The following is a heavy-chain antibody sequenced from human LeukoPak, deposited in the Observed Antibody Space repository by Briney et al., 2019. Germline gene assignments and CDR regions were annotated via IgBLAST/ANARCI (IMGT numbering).Heavy chain of an antibody. V-gene: IGHV3-20*01. D-gene: IGHD6-13*01. Sequence: GGSLRLSCAASGFTFDDYGMSWVRQAPGKGLEWVSGINWNGGSTGYADPVKGRFTISRDNAKNSLYLQMNSLRAEDTALYHCAREAGYSSSWPNDAFDIWGQGTMVTVSS. CDR2: INWNGGST. CDR1: GFTFDDYG. CDR3: AREAGYSSSWPNDAFDI. J-gene: IGHJ3*02.